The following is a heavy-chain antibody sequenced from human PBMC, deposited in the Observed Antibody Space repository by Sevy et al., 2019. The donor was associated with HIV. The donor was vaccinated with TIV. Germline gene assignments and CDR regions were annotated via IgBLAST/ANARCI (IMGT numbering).Heavy chain of an antibody. J-gene: IGHJ2*01. V-gene: IGHV3-21*01. CDR2: ISSSSNYI. Sequence: GGSLRLSCAASGFTFSSYSMNWVRQAPGKGMEWISSISSSSNYIYYADSVKGRFTISRDNAQNSLYLQMNSLRAEDTAVYYCARDLIRTLWYFDFWGRGTVVTVSS. CDR1: GFTFSSYS. D-gene: IGHD3-22*01. CDR3: ARDLIRTLWYFDF.